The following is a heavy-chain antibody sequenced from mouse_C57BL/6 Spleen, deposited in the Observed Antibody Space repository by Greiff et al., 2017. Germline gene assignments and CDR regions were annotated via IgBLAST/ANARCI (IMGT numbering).Heavy chain of an antibody. Sequence: EVQLVESGGGLVKPGGSLKLSCAASGFTFSDYGMHWVRQAPEKGLEWVAYISRGSSTIYYADTVKGRFTLSRDNAKNTLFLQMTSLRSEDTAMYDCARSYYSKAGYYAMDDWGQGTSVTVSA. J-gene: IGHJ4*01. CDR2: ISRGSSTI. D-gene: IGHD2-5*01. CDR3: ARSYYSKAGYYAMDD. V-gene: IGHV5-17*01. CDR1: GFTFSDYG.